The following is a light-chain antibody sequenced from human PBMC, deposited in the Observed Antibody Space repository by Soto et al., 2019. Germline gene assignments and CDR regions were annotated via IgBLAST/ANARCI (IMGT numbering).Light chain of an antibody. CDR1: QSVSSY. J-gene: IGKJ1*01. Sequence: EIVLTQSPATLSLSPGERATLSCRASQSVSSYLAWYQQKPGQAPRLLIYDASNRATGIPARFSGSGSVTDFTLTISSLEPEDSAVYYCQQARTFGQGTKVEIK. CDR3: QQART. CDR2: DAS. V-gene: IGKV3-11*01.